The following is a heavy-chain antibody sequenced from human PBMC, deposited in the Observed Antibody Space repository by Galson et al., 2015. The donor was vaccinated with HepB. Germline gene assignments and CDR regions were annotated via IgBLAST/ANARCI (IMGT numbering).Heavy chain of an antibody. J-gene: IGHJ6*02. CDR1: GFTFSSYS. Sequence: SLRLSCAASGFTFSSYSMNWVRQAPGKGLEWVSSISSSSSYIYYADSVKGRFTISRDNAKNSLYLQMNSLRAEDTAVYYCARVPMAPPYYYGLGEDGMDVWGQGTTVTVSS. CDR2: ISSSSSYI. D-gene: IGHD3-10*01. CDR3: ARVPMAPPYYYGLGEDGMDV. V-gene: IGHV3-21*01.